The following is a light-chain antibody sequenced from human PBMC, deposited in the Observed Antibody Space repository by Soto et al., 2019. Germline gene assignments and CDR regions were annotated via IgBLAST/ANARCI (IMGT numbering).Light chain of an antibody. CDR2: DVS. Sequence: QSALTQPRSVSGSPGQSVTISCTGTSSDVGGYKYVSWYQYHPGKAPKLMIYDVSERPSGVPDRFSGSKSGNTASLTVSGLQAEDEADYYCSSYAGSSNVFGTGTKLTVL. CDR1: SSDVGGYKY. CDR3: SSYAGSSNV. V-gene: IGLV2-11*01. J-gene: IGLJ1*01.